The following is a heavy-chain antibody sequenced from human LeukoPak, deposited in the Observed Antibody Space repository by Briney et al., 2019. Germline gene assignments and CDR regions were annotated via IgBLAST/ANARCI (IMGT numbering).Heavy chain of an antibody. CDR3: ARGRSYCSSTSCYSSMDV. V-gene: IGHV4-34*01. J-gene: IGHJ6*02. CDR2: INHSGST. Sequence: SETLSLTCAVYGGSFSGYYWSWIRQPPGKGLEWIGKINHSGSTNYNPSLKSRVTISVDTSKNQFSLKLSSVTAADTAVYYCARGRSYCSSTSCYSSMDVWGQGTTVTVSS. CDR1: GGSFSGYY. D-gene: IGHD2-2*02.